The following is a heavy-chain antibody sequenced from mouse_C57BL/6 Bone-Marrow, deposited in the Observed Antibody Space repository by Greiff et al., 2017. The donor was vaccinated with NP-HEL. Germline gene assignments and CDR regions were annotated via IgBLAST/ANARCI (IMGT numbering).Heavy chain of an antibody. D-gene: IGHD1-1*01. CDR2: ISDGGSYT. J-gene: IGHJ1*03. CDR1: GFTFSSYA. V-gene: IGHV5-4*01. Sequence: EVMLVESGGGLVKPGGSLKLSCAASGFTFSSYAMSWVRQTPEKRLEWVATISDGGSYTYYPDNVKGRFTISRDNAKNNLYLQMSHLKSEDTAMYYCARDDYGSSYPWWYFDVWGTGTTVTVSS. CDR3: ARDDYGSSYPWWYFDV.